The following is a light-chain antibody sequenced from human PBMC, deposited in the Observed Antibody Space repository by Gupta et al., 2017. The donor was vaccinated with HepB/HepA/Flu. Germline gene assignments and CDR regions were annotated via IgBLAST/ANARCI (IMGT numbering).Light chain of an antibody. Sequence: QSALTQPASVSGSPGQSNNIPCTGTTRGVGGYNYVSWYQQHPGKAPKIPLYDVSNPPSGVSNRSSGSYAGTAAFPTIAGLPAEEEAYYCCTSYTSGSAPYVFGTGTKVTV. CDR3: TSYTSGSAPYV. V-gene: IGLV2-14*01. CDR2: DVS. J-gene: IGLJ1*01. CDR1: TRGVGGYNY.